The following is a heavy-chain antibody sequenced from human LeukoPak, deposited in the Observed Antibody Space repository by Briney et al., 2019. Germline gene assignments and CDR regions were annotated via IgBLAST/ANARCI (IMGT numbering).Heavy chain of an antibody. CDR1: GGSFSGYY. Sequence: SETLSLTCAAYGGSFSGYYWSWVRQPPGKGLEWIGEMNHVGSTNYNPSLKSRVTISVDTSKNQFSLKLSSVTAADTAVYYCTRGLSFRSGYFDNWGQGTLVTVSS. V-gene: IGHV4-34*01. J-gene: IGHJ4*02. CDR3: TRGLSFRSGYFDN. CDR2: MNHVGST. D-gene: IGHD3-3*01.